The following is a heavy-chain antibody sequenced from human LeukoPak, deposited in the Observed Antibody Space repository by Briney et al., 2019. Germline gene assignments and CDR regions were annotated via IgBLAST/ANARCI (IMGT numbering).Heavy chain of an antibody. D-gene: IGHD6-13*01. J-gene: IGHJ3*02. CDR2: IRYDGSNK. Sequence: GGSLRLSCAASGFTFSSYGMHWVRQAPGKGLEWVAFIRYDGSNKYYADSVKGRFTISRDNSKNTLYLQMNSLRAEDTAVYYCASPGIAAAGTWGYAFDIWGQGTMVTVSS. CDR3: ASPGIAAAGTWGYAFDI. V-gene: IGHV3-30*02. CDR1: GFTFSSYG.